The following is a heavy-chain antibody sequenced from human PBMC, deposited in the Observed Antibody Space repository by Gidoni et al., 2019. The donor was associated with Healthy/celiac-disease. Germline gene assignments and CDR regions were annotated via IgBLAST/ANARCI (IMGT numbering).Heavy chain of an antibody. V-gene: IGHV1-3*01. CDR1: GYTFPSYA. CDR2: INAGNGNT. Sequence: QVQLVQSGTEVKKPGASVKVSCKASGYTFPSYAMPWVRQPPGQRPAWMGWINAGNGNTKYSQKFQGRVTITRDTSASTAYMELSSLRSEDTAVYYCARESIAAAGAEYFQHWGQGTLVTVSS. D-gene: IGHD6-13*01. CDR3: ARESIAAAGAEYFQH. J-gene: IGHJ1*01.